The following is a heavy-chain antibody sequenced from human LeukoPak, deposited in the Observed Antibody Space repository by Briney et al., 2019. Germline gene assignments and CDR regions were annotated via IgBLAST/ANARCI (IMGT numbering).Heavy chain of an antibody. V-gene: IGHV3-20*04. CDR3: ARYYDSSGYYYGGEVDY. CDR2: INWNGGST. J-gene: IGHJ4*02. Sequence: GGSLRLSCAASGFTFDDYGMSWVRQAPGKGLEWVSGINWNGGSTGYADSVNGRFTISRDNAKNSLYLQMNSLRAEDTALYYCARYYDSSGYYYGGEVDYWGQGTLVTVSS. D-gene: IGHD3-22*01. CDR1: GFTFDDYG.